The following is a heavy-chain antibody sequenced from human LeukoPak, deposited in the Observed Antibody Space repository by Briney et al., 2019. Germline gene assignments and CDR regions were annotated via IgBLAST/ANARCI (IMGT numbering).Heavy chain of an antibody. CDR3: AKERATTTAFDY. J-gene: IGHJ4*02. V-gene: IGHV3-23*01. CDR2: ISGSGGST. D-gene: IGHD1/OR15-1a*01. Sequence: GGSLRLSCAASGFPFSSNAMNWVRQAPGKGLEWVSIISGSGGSTYYADSVKGRFTISRDNSKNTLYLQMNSLRVEDTAVYYCAKERATTTAFDYWGQGTLVTVSS. CDR1: GFPFSSNA.